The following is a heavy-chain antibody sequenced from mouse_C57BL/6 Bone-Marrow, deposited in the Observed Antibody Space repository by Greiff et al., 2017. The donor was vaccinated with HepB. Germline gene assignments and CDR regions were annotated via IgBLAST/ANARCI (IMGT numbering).Heavy chain of an antibody. CDR3: ARPLSYWYFDV. CDR2: INPYNGDT. Sequence: VQLKQSGPELVKPGDSVKISCKASGYSFTGYFMNWVMQSHGKSLEWIGRINPYNGDTFYNQKFKGKATLTVDKSSSTAHMELRSLTSEDSAVYYCARPLSYWYFDVWGTGTTVTVSS. D-gene: IGHD2-3*01. V-gene: IGHV1-20*01. J-gene: IGHJ1*03. CDR1: GYSFTGYF.